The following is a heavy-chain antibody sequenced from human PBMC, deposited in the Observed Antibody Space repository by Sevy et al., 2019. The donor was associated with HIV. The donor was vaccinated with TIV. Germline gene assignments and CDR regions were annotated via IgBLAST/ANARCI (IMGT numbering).Heavy chain of an antibody. CDR3: ASVRPRGRDCYFFDS. D-gene: IGHD2-21*02. V-gene: IGHV1-69*10. J-gene: IGHJ4*02. CDR2: IIPRVRLA. CDR1: GGRLSNYG. Sequence: ATVKVSCKASGGRLSNYGMNWVRQAPGQGLEWTGGIIPRVRLANYSQKLQGRVTISADESTNTMYIEVRSLTFGDTGVYYCASVRPRGRDCYFFDSWGQGTAVTVSS.